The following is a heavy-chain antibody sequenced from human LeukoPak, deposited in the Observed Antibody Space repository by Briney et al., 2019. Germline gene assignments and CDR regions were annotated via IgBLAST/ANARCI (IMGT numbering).Heavy chain of an antibody. V-gene: IGHV4-34*01. CDR3: ARGRRWLAFDI. Sequence: SETLSLTCAVYGGSFSGYYWSWIRQPPGKGLEWIGEINHSGSTNYNPSLKSRVTISVDTSKNQFSLKLSSVTAADTAVYYCARGRRWLAFDIWGKGTMVTVSS. J-gene: IGHJ3*02. D-gene: IGHD5-24*01. CDR1: GGSFSGYY. CDR2: INHSGST.